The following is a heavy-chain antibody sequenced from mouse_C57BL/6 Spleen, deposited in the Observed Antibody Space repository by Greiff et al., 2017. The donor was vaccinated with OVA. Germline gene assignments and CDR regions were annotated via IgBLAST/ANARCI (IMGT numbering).Heavy chain of an antibody. J-gene: IGHJ4*01. CDR1: GFTFSDYY. Sequence: EVKLVESGGGLVQPGGSLKLSCAASGFTFSDYYMYWVRQTPEKRLEWVAYISNGGGSTYYPDTVKGRFTISRDNAKNTLYLQMSRLKSEDTAMYYCARQDYSNYEAMDYWGQGTSVTVSS. CDR2: ISNGGGST. CDR3: ARQDYSNYEAMDY. D-gene: IGHD2-5*01. V-gene: IGHV5-12*01.